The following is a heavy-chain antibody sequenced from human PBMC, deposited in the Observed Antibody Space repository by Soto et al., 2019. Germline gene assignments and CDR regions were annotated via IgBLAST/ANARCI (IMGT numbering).Heavy chain of an antibody. CDR1: GGSFSGYY. CDR3: ARVKNIVLMVYAPEFDY. Sequence: SETLSLTCAVYGGSFSGYYWSWIRQPPGKGLEWIGEINHSGSTNYNPSLKSRVTISVDTSKNQFSLKLSSVTAADTAVYYCARVKNIVLMVYAPEFDYWGQGTLVTVSS. D-gene: IGHD2-8*01. J-gene: IGHJ4*02. V-gene: IGHV4-34*01. CDR2: INHSGST.